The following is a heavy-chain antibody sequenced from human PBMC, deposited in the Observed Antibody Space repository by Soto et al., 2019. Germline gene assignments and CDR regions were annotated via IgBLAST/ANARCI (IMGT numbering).Heavy chain of an antibody. V-gene: IGHV4-59*01. CDR3: ARSEQLVSYYYGMDV. Sequence: PSETLSLTCTVSGGSISSYYWSWIRQPPGKGLEWIGYIYYSGSTNYNPSLKSRVTISVDTSKNQFPLKLSSVTAADTAVYYCARSEQLVSYYYGMDVWGQGTTVTVSS. CDR1: GGSISSYY. D-gene: IGHD6-6*01. J-gene: IGHJ6*02. CDR2: IYYSGST.